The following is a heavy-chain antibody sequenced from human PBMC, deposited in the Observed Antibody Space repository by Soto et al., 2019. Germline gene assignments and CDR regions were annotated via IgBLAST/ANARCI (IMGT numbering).Heavy chain of an antibody. D-gene: IGHD3-10*01. V-gene: IGHV1-69*06. CDR1: GGTFSSYA. J-gene: IGHJ4*02. CDR3: ARVGYYYGSGSYYNRGDY. CDR2: IIPIFGTA. Sequence: QVQLVQSGAEVKKPGSSVKVSCKASGGTFSSYAISWVRQAPGQGLEWMGGIIPIFGTANYAQKFQGRVTITADKSTSTAYMELSSLRSEDTAVYYCARVGYYYGSGSYYNRGDYWGQGTLGTVSS.